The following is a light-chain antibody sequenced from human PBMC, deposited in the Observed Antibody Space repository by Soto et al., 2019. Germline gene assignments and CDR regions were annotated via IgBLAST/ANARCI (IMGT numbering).Light chain of an antibody. V-gene: IGKV3-20*01. CDR3: QQYGSSLVT. Sequence: EIVLTQSPGTLSLSPGERATLSCRASQSVSSSYLAWYQQKPGQAPRLLIYGASSRATGIPDRFSGSGSGTDFTLTISRLEPEDFPVYYCQQYGSSLVTFGPGTKVDIK. CDR1: QSVSSSY. J-gene: IGKJ3*01. CDR2: GAS.